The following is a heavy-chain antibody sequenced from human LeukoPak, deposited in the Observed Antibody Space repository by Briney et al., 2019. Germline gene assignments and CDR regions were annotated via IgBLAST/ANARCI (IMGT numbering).Heavy chain of an antibody. Sequence: PGGSLRLSCAASGFIVSINYMTWVRQPPGKGLEWIGEINHSGSTNYNPSLKSRVTISVDTSKNQFSLKLSSVTAADTAVYYCARHVAEMATSHYMDVWGKGTTVTISS. J-gene: IGHJ6*03. D-gene: IGHD5-24*01. CDR1: GFIVSINY. CDR3: ARHVAEMATSHYMDV. CDR2: INHSGST. V-gene: IGHV4-34*01.